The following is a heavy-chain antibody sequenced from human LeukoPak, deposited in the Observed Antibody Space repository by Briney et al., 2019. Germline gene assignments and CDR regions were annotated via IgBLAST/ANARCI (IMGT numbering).Heavy chain of an antibody. D-gene: IGHD3-9*01. V-gene: IGHV1-69*01. Sequence: SVKVSCKASGGTFSSYAISWVRQAPGQGLEWMGGIIPIFGTANYAQKFQGRVTITADESTSTAYMELSSLRSEDTAVYYCARGLRGSHYDILTGLDYWGQGTLVTVSS. CDR3: ARGLRGSHYDILTGLDY. CDR2: IIPIFGTA. J-gene: IGHJ4*02. CDR1: GGTFSSYA.